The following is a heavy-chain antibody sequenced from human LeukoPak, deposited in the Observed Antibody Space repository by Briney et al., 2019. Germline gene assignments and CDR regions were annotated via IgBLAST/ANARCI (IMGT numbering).Heavy chain of an antibody. V-gene: IGHV4-39*07. CDR1: GGSISSSNYY. D-gene: IGHD5-18*01. Sequence: SETLSLTCTVSGGSISSSNYYWGWIRQPPGKGLEWIGSIYHSGSTYYNPSLKSRVTISVDTSKSQFYLKVSSVTAADTAVYYCASIDRGAYGYADYWGQGTLVTVSS. J-gene: IGHJ4*02. CDR3: ASIDRGAYGYADY. CDR2: IYHSGST.